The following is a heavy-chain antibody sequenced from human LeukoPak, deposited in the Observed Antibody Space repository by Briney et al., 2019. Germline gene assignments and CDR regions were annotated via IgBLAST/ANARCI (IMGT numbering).Heavy chain of an antibody. CDR1: GFTFSSYS. CDR3: ARGLYGSGSDFDY. CDR2: ISSSSSYI. V-gene: IGHV3-21*01. D-gene: IGHD3-10*01. Sequence: GGYLRLFCAASGFTFSSYSMNWVRQAPGKGLEWVSSISSSSSYIYYADSVKGRFTISRDNAKNSLYLQMNSLRAEDTAVYYCARGLYGSGSDFDYWGQGTLVTVSS. J-gene: IGHJ4*02.